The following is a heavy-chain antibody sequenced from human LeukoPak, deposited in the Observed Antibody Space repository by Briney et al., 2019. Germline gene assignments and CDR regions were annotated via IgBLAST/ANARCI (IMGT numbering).Heavy chain of an antibody. D-gene: IGHD4-23*01. Sequence: SETLSLTCTVSGGSISSGGYYWSWIRQHPGKGLEWIGYIYYSGSTYYNPSLKSRVTISVDTSKNQFSLKLSSVTAADTAVYYCARVQYDYGGNGVRPEPDYWGQGTLVTVSS. CDR1: GGSISSGGYY. V-gene: IGHV4-31*03. J-gene: IGHJ4*02. CDR3: ARVQYDYGGNGVRPEPDY. CDR2: IYYSGST.